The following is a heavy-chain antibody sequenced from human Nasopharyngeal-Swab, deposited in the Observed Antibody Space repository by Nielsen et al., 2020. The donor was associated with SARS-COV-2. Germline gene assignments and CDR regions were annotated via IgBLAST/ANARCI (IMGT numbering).Heavy chain of an antibody. CDR3: ARGSDYDYHYYGMDV. Sequence: WVGQAPGQGLEWMGGIIPIFGTANYAQKFQGRVTITADESTSTAYMELSSLRSEDTAVYYCARGSDYDYHYYGMDVWGQGTTVTVSS. D-gene: IGHD4-17*01. CDR2: IIPIFGTA. V-gene: IGHV1-69*01. J-gene: IGHJ6*02.